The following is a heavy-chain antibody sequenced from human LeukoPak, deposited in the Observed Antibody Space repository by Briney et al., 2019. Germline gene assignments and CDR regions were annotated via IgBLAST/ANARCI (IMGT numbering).Heavy chain of an antibody. D-gene: IGHD3-22*01. J-gene: IGHJ4*02. V-gene: IGHV3-23*01. CDR2: ISGSGGST. CDR3: AKGRGYDSSGYYYYY. Sequence: PGGSLRLSCAASGFTFSSYAMSWVRQAPEKGLEWVSAISGSGGSTYYADSVKGRFTISRDNSKNTLYLQMNSLRAEDTAVYYCAKGRGYDSSGYYYYYWGQGTLVTVSS. CDR1: GFTFSSYA.